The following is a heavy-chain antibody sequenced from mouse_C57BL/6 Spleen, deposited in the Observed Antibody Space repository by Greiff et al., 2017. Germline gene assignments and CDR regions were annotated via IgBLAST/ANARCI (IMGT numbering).Heavy chain of an antibody. D-gene: IGHD2-12*01. CDR2: IYPGDGDT. Sequence: VKLVESGPELVQPGASVKISCKASGYAFSSSWMNWVKQRPGKGLEWIGRIYPGDGDTNYNGKFKGKATLTADKSSSTAYMQLSSLTSEDSAVYCCARGDDEAWFAYWGQGTLVTVSA. CDR1: GYAFSSSW. V-gene: IGHV1-82*01. J-gene: IGHJ3*01. CDR3: ARGDDEAWFAY.